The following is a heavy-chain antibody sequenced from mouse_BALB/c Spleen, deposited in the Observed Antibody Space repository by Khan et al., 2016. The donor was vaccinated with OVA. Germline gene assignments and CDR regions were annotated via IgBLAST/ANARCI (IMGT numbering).Heavy chain of an antibody. CDR2: VYPGDGNT. Sequence: QVQLKQSGTELARPRASVKLSCKASGYTFTSYWMQWVKQRPGQGLEWIGAVYPGDGNTRYTQKFKGKATLTADKSSSTAYIQLSSLASEDSAVYYCARGGITTGYFDYWGQGTTLTVSS. CDR3: ARGGITTGYFDY. V-gene: IGHV1-87*01. CDR1: GYTFTSYW. D-gene: IGHD1-1*01. J-gene: IGHJ2*01.